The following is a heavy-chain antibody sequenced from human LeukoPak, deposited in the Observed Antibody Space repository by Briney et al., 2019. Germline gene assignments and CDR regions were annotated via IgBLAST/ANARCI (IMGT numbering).Heavy chain of an antibody. CDR3: ETDRPHPRNEPTNFDY. CDR1: GFTFSNFA. CDR2: ICGRGGNT. V-gene: IGHV3-23*01. Sequence: GGSLRLSCAASGFTFSNFAMSCVRQAPGKGLECGSAICGRGGNTYYADSEKGRFTISRDNSKNTLYLQMNSLRAEDTAVYYCETDRPHPRNEPTNFDYWGQGTLVTVSS. J-gene: IGHJ4*02. D-gene: IGHD1-1*01.